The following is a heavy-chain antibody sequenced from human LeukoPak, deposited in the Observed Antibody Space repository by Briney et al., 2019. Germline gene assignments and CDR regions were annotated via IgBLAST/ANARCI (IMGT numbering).Heavy chain of an antibody. CDR2: IIPIFGTA. J-gene: IGHJ3*02. Sequence: GASVKVSCKASGGTFSSYAISWVRQAPGQGLEWMGGIIPIFGTANYAQKFQGRVTITADESTSTAYMELSSLRSEDTAVYYCARDWGPPDAFDIWGQGTMVTVSS. CDR1: GGTFSSYA. V-gene: IGHV1-69*13. CDR3: ARDWGPPDAFDI. D-gene: IGHD3-16*01.